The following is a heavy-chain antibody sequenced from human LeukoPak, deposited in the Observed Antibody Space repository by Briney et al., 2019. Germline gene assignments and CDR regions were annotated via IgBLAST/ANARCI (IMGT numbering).Heavy chain of an antibody. CDR1: GGSISSSSYY. V-gene: IGHV4-39*07. D-gene: IGHD2-2*01. CDR2: IYYSGST. J-gene: IGHJ5*02. Sequence: SETQSLTCTVSGGSISSSSYYWGWIRQPPGKGLEWIGSIYYSGSTYYNPSLKSRVTISVDTSKNQFSLKLSSVTAADTAVYYCARIVVPAAINWFDPWGQGTLVTVSS. CDR3: ARIVVPAAINWFDP.